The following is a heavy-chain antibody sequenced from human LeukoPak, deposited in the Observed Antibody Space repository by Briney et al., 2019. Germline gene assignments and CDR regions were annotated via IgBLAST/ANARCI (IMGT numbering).Heavy chain of an antibody. D-gene: IGHD6-19*01. CDR3: ARQSKRRVGIAVWDY. V-gene: IGHV1-2*02. CDR1: GYTFTGYY. Sequence: ASVKVSCKASGYTFTGYYMHWVRQAPGQGLEWMGWINPNSGGTNYAQKFQGRVTMTTDTSTSTAYMELRSLRSDDTAVYYCARQSKRRVGIAVWDYWGQGTLVTVSS. J-gene: IGHJ4*02. CDR2: INPNSGGT.